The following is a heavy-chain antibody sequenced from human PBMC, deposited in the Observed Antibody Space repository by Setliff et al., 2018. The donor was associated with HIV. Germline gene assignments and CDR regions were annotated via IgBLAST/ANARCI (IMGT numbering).Heavy chain of an antibody. CDR1: GFTVSSNY. V-gene: IGHV3-23*03. Sequence: PGGSLRLSCAASGFTVSSNYMTWVRQAPGKGLEWVSVLYSGGSTTYYADSVKGRFTISRDNSKNTLYLQMNSLRAEDTAVYFCAKSKTKYSSSWYTDIRPDYFQHWGQGTLVTVSS. J-gene: IGHJ1*01. D-gene: IGHD6-13*01. CDR3: AKSKTKYSSSWYTDIRPDYFQH. CDR2: LYSGGSTT.